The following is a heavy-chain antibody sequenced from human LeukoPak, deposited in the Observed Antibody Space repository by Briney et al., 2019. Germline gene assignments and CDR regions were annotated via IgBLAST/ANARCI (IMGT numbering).Heavy chain of an antibody. CDR1: GYTFTGYY. CDR2: INPNSGGT. Sequence: GASVKVSCKASGYTFTGYYMHWVRQAPGQGLEWMGRINPNSGGTNYAQKFQGRVTTTRDTSISTAYMELSRLRSDDTAVYYCARALYDFWSGYETNWFDPWGQGTLVTVSS. CDR3: ARALYDFWSGYETNWFDP. V-gene: IGHV1-2*06. J-gene: IGHJ5*02. D-gene: IGHD3-3*01.